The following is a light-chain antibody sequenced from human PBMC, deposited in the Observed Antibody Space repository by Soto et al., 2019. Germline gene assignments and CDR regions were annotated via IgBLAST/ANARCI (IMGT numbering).Light chain of an antibody. V-gene: IGKV1-39*01. Sequence: DIQMTQSPSSLSASVGDRVTITCRASQSISNYLNWYQQKPGKAPKLLIYAASTLQSAVPSRFSGSGSGTDCAVTISRLQPEDFATYYCQQFNTYHRTFRQGTKVDIK. CDR2: AAS. CDR1: QSISNY. J-gene: IGKJ1*01. CDR3: QQFNTYHRT.